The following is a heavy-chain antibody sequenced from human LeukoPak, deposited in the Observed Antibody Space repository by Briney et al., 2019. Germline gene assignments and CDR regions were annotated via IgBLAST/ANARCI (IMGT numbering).Heavy chain of an antibody. CDR1: GDSISSNPYF. Sequence: PSETLSLTCSVSGDSISSNPYFWGWVRQPPGKGLEWIGSIYYSGSTFYSPLSLRSRVTTSVDTSRNQFFLRLSSVTAADTAVYYCARTNGATVVVSAFDIWGQGTMVTVSS. J-gene: IGHJ3*02. CDR3: ARTNGATVVVSAFDI. D-gene: IGHD4-23*01. CDR2: IYYSGST. V-gene: IGHV4-39*01.